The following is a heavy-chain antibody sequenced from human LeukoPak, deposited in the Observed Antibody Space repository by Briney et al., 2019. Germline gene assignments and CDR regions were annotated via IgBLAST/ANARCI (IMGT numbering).Heavy chain of an antibody. D-gene: IGHD4-17*01. V-gene: IGHV2-5*01. CDR3: AHRRAVTSFDY. CDR1: GFSLSTSGMV. J-gene: IGHJ4*02. CDR2: IYWNDDE. Sequence: SGPTLVKPTQTLTLTCTFSGFSLSTSGMVVGWIRQPPGKALEWLAFIYWNDDERYSPSLKSRLTITKDTSKNQVVLTMTNMDPVDTATYYCAHRRAVTSFDYWGQGTLVTVSS.